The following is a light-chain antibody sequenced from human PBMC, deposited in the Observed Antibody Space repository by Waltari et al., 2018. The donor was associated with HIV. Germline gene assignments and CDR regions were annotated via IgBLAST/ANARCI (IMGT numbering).Light chain of an antibody. V-gene: IGLV1-51*01. CDR1: RSNVGADY. CDR2: GND. CDR3: ETWENSLSAGV. J-gene: IGLJ3*02. Sequence: QSVLTQPPSVSAAPGQKVTISCSGWRSNVGADYVSWYQQLPGTAPKLLIYGNDKRPSGIPDRFSGSKSGTSATLDITGVQSGDGADYYCETWENSLSAGVFGGGTKLTVL.